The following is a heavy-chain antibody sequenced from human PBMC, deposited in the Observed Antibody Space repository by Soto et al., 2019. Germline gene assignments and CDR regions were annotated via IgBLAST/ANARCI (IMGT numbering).Heavy chain of an antibody. V-gene: IGHV3-66*01. J-gene: IGHJ4*02. CDR3: ARDFEAARCFDY. CDR2: IQSGGPT. CDR1: GFTVSSKY. Sequence: GGSLRLSCAASGFTVSSKYMSWVRQAPGKGLEWVSLIQSGGPTYYADSVKGRFTISRDNSENTLHLQMNSLRTEDTAVYYCARDFEAARCFDYWGQGTLVTVSS. D-gene: IGHD6-6*01.